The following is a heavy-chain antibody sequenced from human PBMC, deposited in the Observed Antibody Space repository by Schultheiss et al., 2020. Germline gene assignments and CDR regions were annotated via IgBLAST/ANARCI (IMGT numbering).Heavy chain of an antibody. CDR2: IYYSGST. Sequence: SVTLSLTCTVSGGSVSSGSYYWSWIRQPPGKGLEWIGYIYYSGSTNYNPSLKSRVTISVDTSKNQFSLKLSSVTAADTAVYYCARKGWHYYFDYWGQGTLVTVAS. V-gene: IGHV4-61*01. CDR1: GGSVSSGSYY. CDR3: ARKGWHYYFDY. J-gene: IGHJ4*02.